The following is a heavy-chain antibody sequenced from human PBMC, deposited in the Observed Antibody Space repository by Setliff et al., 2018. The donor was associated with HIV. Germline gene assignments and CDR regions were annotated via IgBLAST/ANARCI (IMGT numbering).Heavy chain of an antibody. CDR1: GFTFSNYW. CDR3: ARSMYYGGISD. Sequence: PGGSLRLSCAASGFTFSNYWMHWVRQAPGKGLVWVSHIKSDGSSTNYADSLKGRFTISRDNATNTLYLQMNGLRVEDTAVYYCARSMYYGGISDWGQGTLVTVSS. D-gene: IGHD2-8*01. CDR2: IKSDGSST. V-gene: IGHV3-74*01. J-gene: IGHJ4*02.